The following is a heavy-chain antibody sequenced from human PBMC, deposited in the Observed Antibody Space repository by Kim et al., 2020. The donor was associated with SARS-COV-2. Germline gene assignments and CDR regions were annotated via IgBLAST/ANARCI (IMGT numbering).Heavy chain of an antibody. Sequence: STNYNPSLKSRVTISVDKSKNQFSLKLSSVTAADTAVYYCARIDDAAFDYWGQGTLVTVSS. CDR2: ST. CDR3: ARIDDAAFDY. D-gene: IGHD6-25*01. V-gene: IGHV4-4*02. J-gene: IGHJ4*02.